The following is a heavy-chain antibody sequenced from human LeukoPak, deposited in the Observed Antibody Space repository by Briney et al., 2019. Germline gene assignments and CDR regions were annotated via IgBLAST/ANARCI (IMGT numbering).Heavy chain of an antibody. D-gene: IGHD1-26*01. J-gene: IGHJ4*02. CDR2: INPNGGAT. V-gene: IGHV1-2*02. Sequence: GASVKVSCKASGYTFTGYYMHWVRQAPGQGLEWMGWINPNGGATNYAQKFQGRVTMPRATSINTAYMELGRVRSGDPAIYYCAKRIVGGIGSADWGQGTLVTVSS. CDR1: GYTFTGYY. CDR3: AKRIVGGIGSAD.